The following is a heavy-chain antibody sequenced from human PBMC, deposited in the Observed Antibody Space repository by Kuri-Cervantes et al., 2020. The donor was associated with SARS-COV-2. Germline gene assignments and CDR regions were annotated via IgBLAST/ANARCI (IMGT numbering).Heavy chain of an antibody. Sequence: GGSLRLSCAASGFTFSSYEMNWVRQAPGKGLEWVSYISSSGSTIYYADSVKGRFTISRDNAKNSLYLQMNSLRAEDTAVYHCARDPGRFIPGLDYWGQGTLVTVSS. D-gene: IGHD2-2*02. CDR1: GFTFSSYE. V-gene: IGHV3-48*03. CDR3: ARDPGRFIPGLDY. CDR2: ISSSGSTI. J-gene: IGHJ4*02.